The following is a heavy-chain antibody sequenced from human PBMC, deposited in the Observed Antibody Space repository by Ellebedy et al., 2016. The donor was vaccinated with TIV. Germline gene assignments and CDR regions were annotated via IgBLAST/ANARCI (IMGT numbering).Heavy chain of an antibody. CDR3: ARDSGRRRSWDNDY. Sequence: LSLTCAGAGFTFSNYSMNWVRKAPGKGLEWVSTISDSGGNTHFPDSVKGRFTISRDNSRNTVYLQMNNLRAEDTAVYYCARDSGRRRSWDNDYWGQGTLVTVSS. D-gene: IGHD3-10*01. CDR2: ISDSGGNT. CDR1: GFTFSNYS. J-gene: IGHJ4*02. V-gene: IGHV3-23*01.